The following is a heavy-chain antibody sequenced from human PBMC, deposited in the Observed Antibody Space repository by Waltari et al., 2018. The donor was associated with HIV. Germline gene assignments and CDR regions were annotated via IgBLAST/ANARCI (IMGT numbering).Heavy chain of an antibody. D-gene: IGHD3-3*01. Sequence: QVQLQESGPGLVKPSQTLSLTCTVSGGSISSGSYYWSWIRQPAGKGREWIGRIYTSGRTNSNPSGRGRVAISVDRSKNQFSLRLSSVTAADTAVYYCARDSLAHDVWSGLGQNWYFDLWGRGTLLTVSS. V-gene: IGHV4-61*02. CDR3: ARDSLAHDVWSGLGQNWYFDL. J-gene: IGHJ2*01. CDR1: GGSISSGSYY. CDR2: IYTSGRT.